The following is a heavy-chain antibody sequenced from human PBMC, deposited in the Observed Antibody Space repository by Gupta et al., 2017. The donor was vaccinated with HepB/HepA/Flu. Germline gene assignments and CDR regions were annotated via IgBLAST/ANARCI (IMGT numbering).Heavy chain of an antibody. D-gene: IGHD6-19*01. CDR1: GFTFSSFD. V-gene: IGHV3-23*01. CDR2: INRDAGKT. J-gene: IGHJ4*02. CDR3: AKALASGRMFYFDS. Sequence: EVQLLESGGGLLQPGGSLRLSCAASGFTFSSFDMNWVRQSPGKGLEWVSVINRDAGKTHYADFVKGRFTISRDNSRNTLSLQMTSLRAEDTAVYYCAKALASGRMFYFDSWGQGTLVTVS.